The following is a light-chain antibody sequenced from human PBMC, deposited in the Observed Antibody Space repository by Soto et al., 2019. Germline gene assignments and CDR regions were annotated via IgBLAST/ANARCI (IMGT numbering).Light chain of an antibody. Sequence: ATQMTQSPSSLSASVGDRVTITYRARQGIKNDVAWYQQKPGKAPKLLIHVASTLQSGIPSSLSGSGSVTDFTLTVSSLQPDYLLPDYCLQDYHYPYTFVQGTKLEI. CDR1: QGIKND. CDR2: VAS. J-gene: IGKJ2*01. V-gene: IGKV1-6*01. CDR3: LQDYHYPYT.